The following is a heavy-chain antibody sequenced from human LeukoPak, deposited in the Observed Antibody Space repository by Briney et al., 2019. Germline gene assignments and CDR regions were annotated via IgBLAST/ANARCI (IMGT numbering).Heavy chain of an antibody. V-gene: IGHV4-59*01. CDR3: ARENSNSWYLDY. D-gene: IGHD6-13*01. CDR1: GGSISTYY. CDR2: IYTSGST. J-gene: IGHJ4*02. Sequence: SETLSLTCTVSGGSISTYYWSWIRQPPGKELEWIGYIYTSGSTNYNPSLKSRVTISVDTSKTQFSLKLSSVTAADTAVYYCARENSNSWYLDYWGQGTLVTVSS.